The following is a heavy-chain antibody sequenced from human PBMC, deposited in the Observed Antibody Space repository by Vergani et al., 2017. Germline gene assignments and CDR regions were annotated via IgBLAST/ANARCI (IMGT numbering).Heavy chain of an antibody. V-gene: IGHV4-4*07. Sequence: QVQLQESGPGLVKPSETLSLTCTVSGGSISSYYWSWIRQPAGKGLEWIGRIYTSGRTNYNPSLKSRVTISVDTSKNQFSLKLSSVTAADTAVYYCARGRYCSSTSCYSTYYYYMDVWGKGTTVTVSS. CDR2: IYTSGRT. CDR1: GGSISSYY. CDR3: ARGRYCSSTSCYSTYYYYMDV. J-gene: IGHJ6*03. D-gene: IGHD2-2*01.